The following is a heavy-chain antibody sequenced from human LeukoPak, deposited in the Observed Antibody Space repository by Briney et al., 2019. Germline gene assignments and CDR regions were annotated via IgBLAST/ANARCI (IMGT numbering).Heavy chain of an antibody. D-gene: IGHD6-13*01. Sequence: ASVRVSSKPAGYTFTVDYMHCGSQAPGQGLGWMGWINPNNGGTNYAQTFQGRVTMTRDTSISSAYMELSRLTSDDTAVYYCARAMAVTGTEDGFDIWGQGTMVIVSS. CDR3: ARAMAVTGTEDGFDI. J-gene: IGHJ3*02. V-gene: IGHV1-2*02. CDR1: GYTFTVDY. CDR2: INPNNGGT.